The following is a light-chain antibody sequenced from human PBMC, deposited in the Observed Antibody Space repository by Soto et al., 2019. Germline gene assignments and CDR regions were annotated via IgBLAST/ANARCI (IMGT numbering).Light chain of an antibody. Sequence: DIQMTQSPSTLSVSVGASVTITCRASQSISNWLAWYQQKPGQAPKLLISKASNLETGVPSRFSGSGSGTDFILAISSLQPDDSATYHCQQFHDYPITFGQGTRLEIK. CDR3: QQFHDYPIT. CDR2: KAS. CDR1: QSISNW. J-gene: IGKJ5*01. V-gene: IGKV1-5*03.